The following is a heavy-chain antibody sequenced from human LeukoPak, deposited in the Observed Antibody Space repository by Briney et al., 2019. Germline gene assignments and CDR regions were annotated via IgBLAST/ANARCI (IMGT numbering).Heavy chain of an antibody. CDR1: GFTFSSYG. CDR3: AKDLTTVTSQGDY. CDR2: IRYDGSDK. D-gene: IGHD4-17*01. V-gene: IGHV3-30*02. J-gene: IGHJ4*02. Sequence: GGSLRLSCVVSGFTFSSYGMHWVRQAPGKGLEWVAFIRYDGSDKYYADSVKGRFTISRDNSKNTLYLQMNSLRAEDTAVFYCAKDLTTVTSQGDYWGQGTLVTVSS.